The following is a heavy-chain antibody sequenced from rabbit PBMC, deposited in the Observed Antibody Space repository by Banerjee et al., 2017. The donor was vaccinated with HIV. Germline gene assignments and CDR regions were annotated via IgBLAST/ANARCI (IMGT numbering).Heavy chain of an antibody. J-gene: IGHJ3*01. V-gene: IGHV1S40*01. CDR2: IDTGSSGTT. D-gene: IGHD3-3*01. CDR3: ARGLVAGVLDL. CDR1: GFTLSSYW. Sequence: QSLEESGGDLVKPGASLTLTCTASGFTLSSYWMHWIRQAPGKGLEWIACIDTGSSGTTYYASWAKGRFTISKPSSTTVTLQMTSLTAADTATYFCARGLVAGVLDLWGQGTLVTVS.